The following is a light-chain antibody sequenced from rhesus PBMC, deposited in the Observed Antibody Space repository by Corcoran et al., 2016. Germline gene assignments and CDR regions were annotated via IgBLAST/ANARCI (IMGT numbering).Light chain of an antibody. CDR2: GSS. CDR1: QSVGSY. Sequence: ETVVTQSPATLSLSPGERATLSCRASQSVGSYLAWYPQKPGPAPRILIYGSSSRATGIPDRFRGSGSGTDFTLTISSLEPEDVGGYYCQQSSNLLTFGGGTKVEIK. J-gene: IGKJ4*01. V-gene: IGKV3-24*04. CDR3: QQSSNLLT.